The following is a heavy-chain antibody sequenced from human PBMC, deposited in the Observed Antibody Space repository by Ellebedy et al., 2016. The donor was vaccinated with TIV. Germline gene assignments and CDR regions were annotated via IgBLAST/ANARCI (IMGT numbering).Heavy chain of an antibody. D-gene: IGHD1-14*01. Sequence: PGGSLRLSCAASGFTFRIYDMHRVRPSIGKGLEWVAAFGSGGDAYYPASVKGRFTISRENAKNSLYLQMNSLRVGDTAVYYCVRGGAAPHNRYFDFWGRGTLVTVSS. J-gene: IGHJ2*01. CDR3: VRGGAAPHNRYFDF. CDR1: GFTFRIYD. V-gene: IGHV3-13*01. CDR2: FGSGGDA.